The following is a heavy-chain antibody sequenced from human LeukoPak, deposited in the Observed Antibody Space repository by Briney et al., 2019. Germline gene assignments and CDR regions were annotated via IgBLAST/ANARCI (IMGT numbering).Heavy chain of an antibody. CDR2: IYYSGST. D-gene: IGHD5-12*01. CDR3: ASRGSGYRYFQH. J-gene: IGHJ1*01. CDR1: GGSISSYY. Sequence: SETLSLTCTVSGGSISSYYWSWIRQPPGKGLEWIGYIYYSGSTNYNPSLKSRVTISVDTSKDQFSLKLSSVTAADTAVYYCASRGSGYRYFQHWGQGTLVTVSS. V-gene: IGHV4-59*01.